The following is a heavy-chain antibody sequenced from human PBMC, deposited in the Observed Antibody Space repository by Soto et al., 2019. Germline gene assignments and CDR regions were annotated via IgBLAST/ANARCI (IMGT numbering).Heavy chain of an antibody. V-gene: IGHV4-39*01. CDR1: GGSISSDSYY. J-gene: IGHJ6*02. D-gene: IGHD2-15*01. Sequence: SETLSLTCTVSGGSISSDSYYWGWIRQSPEKGLEWIASISYSGSTYYNPTLKSRLIISVDTSKSQFSLKLSSVTAADTAVYYCARQLEDIVVVVVSMDVWGQGTTVT. CDR3: ARQLEDIVVVVVSMDV. CDR2: ISYSGST.